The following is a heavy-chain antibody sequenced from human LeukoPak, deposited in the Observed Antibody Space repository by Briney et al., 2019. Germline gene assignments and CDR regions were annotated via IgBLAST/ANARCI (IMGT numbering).Heavy chain of an antibody. J-gene: IGHJ5*02. CDR1: GGSISSYY. CDR3: ARVKEWELLGAWFDP. D-gene: IGHD1-26*01. V-gene: IGHV4-4*07. Sequence: SETLSLTCTVSGGSISSYYWSWIRQPAGKGLEWIGRIYTSGSTNYNSSLKSRVTMSVDTSKNQFSLKLSSVTAADTAVYYCARVKEWELLGAWFDPWGQGTLVTVSS. CDR2: IYTSGST.